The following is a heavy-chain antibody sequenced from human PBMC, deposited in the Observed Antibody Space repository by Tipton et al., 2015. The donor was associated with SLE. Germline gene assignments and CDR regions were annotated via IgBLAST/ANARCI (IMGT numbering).Heavy chain of an antibody. V-gene: IGHV4-38-2*02. D-gene: IGHD6-19*01. J-gene: IGHJ4*02. CDR2: ITHSGST. Sequence: TLSLTCAVSGYSICSGYDWGWIRQPPGKGLGWSGSITHSGSTNYTPSLKSRVTISVDTSKNQFSLKLSSVTAADTAVYYCAREPVAGTDYWGQGTLVTVSS. CDR1: GYSICSGYD. CDR3: AREPVAGTDY.